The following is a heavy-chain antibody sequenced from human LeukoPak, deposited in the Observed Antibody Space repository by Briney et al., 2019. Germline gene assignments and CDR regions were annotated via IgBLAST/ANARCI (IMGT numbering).Heavy chain of an antibody. CDR3: ARDSVSWFGFDS. V-gene: IGHV4-61*02. D-gene: IGHD3-10*01. J-gene: IGHJ5*01. CDR2: IYSNGNT. CDR1: GDSISSGAYY. Sequence: PSETLSLTCTVSGDSISSGAYYWRWIRQPAGKGLEWIGRIYSNGNTNYKPSLKSRVTISLDTSKRQSSLQLTSVTAADTAMYYCARDSVSWFGFDSWGQGTLVTVSS.